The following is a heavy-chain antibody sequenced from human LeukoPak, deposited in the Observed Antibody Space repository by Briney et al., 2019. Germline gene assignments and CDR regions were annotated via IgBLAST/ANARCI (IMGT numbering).Heavy chain of an antibody. CDR1: GGSITSYF. CDR2: ISTSGGS. D-gene: IGHD3-22*01. CDR3: ARAFYYDSSGYLDY. V-gene: IGHV4-4*07. J-gene: IGHJ4*02. Sequence: SETLSLTCTVSGGSITSYFWNWVRQPAGKGLEWVGHISTSGGSTYNPSLRSRVTMSLDTSKNQISLKLNSVTAADTAVYYCARAFYYDSSGYLDYWGQGSLVTVSS.